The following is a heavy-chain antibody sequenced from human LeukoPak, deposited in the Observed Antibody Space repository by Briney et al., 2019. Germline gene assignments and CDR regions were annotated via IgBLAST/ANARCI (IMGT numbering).Heavy chain of an antibody. CDR1: GYTVSTNY. CDR2: IYSGGST. J-gene: IGHJ6*02. Sequence: GGSLRLSCAASGYTVSTNYMSWVRQAPGKGLEWVSVIYSGGSTYYADSVKGRFTISRDNSKNTLYLQMNSLRAEDTAVYYCARDAGGYGMDVWGQGTTVTVSS. D-gene: IGHD2-8*02. V-gene: IGHV3-66*01. CDR3: ARDAGGYGMDV.